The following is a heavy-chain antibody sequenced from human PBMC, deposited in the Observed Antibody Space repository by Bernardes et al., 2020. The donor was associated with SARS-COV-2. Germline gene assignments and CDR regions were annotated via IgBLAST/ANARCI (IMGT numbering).Heavy chain of an antibody. CDR3: ARVDFSNLYYFDY. D-gene: IGHD4-4*01. Sequence: AGSLHLSCAASGFTFRSYTLNWVRQAPGPGLEWISSISTSSSYISYSDSVRGRFTISRDNAKNSVSLQMNSLRAEDTAVYYCARVDFSNLYYFDYWGQGTPVTVSS. CDR1: GFTFRSYT. J-gene: IGHJ4*02. V-gene: IGHV3-21*06. CDR2: ISTSSSYI.